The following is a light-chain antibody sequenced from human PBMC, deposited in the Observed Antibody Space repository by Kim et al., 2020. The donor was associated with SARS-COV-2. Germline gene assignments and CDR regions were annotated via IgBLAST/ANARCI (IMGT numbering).Light chain of an antibody. V-gene: IGLV2-8*01. Sequence: SATHSCTVTSRDVGVSNHVSWYQLHPGKAPKLLIYEVNTRPSGVPDRFSGSKSGNTASLPVSGLQAEDEADYYCNAYAGSNSYVFGTGTKVTVL. CDR1: SRDVGVSNH. J-gene: IGLJ1*01. CDR3: NAYAGSNSYV. CDR2: EVN.